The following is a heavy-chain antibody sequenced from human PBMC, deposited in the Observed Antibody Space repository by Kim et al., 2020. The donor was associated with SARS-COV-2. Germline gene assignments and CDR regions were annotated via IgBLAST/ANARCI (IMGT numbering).Heavy chain of an antibody. V-gene: IGHV3-23*01. J-gene: IGHJ4*02. Sequence: GGSLRLSCVASGFTFSSYALTWVRQAPGKGLEWVSSISVSGATTYYADSVKGRFAISRDNSKKILYLQMNSLRADDTAIYYCAKAIRGVLIAFDYWGQGT. D-gene: IGHD3-10*01. CDR3: AKAIRGVLIAFDY. CDR1: GFTFSSYA. CDR2: ISVSGATT.